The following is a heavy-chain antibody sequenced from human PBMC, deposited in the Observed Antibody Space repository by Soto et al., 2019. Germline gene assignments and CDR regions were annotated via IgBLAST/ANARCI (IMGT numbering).Heavy chain of an antibody. CDR1: GGTFSSYA. Sequence: QVQLVQSGAEVKKPGSSVKVSCKASGGTFSSYAISWVRQAPGQGLEWMGGIIPIFGTANYAQKFQGRVTITADESTSTAYKELSSLRSEDTAVYYCAHTSGYQNQYYYYYGMDVWGQGTTVTVSS. J-gene: IGHJ6*02. V-gene: IGHV1-69*12. CDR3: AHTSGYQNQYYYYYGMDV. CDR2: IIPIFGTA. D-gene: IGHD3-3*01.